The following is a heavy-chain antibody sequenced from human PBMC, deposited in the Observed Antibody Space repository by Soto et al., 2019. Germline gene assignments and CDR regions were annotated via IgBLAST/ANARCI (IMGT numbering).Heavy chain of an antibody. CDR1: GFTFSSYG. J-gene: IGHJ4*02. Sequence: EVQLLESGGGLVQPGGSLRLSCAASGFTFSSYGMTWVRQAPGKGLEWVSFSSATGAGTYYADSVKGRFTISRDNSKNTLYLQLTSLRADDTAVYYCAKARRAGGNYGFYSDVWGPGALVIVSS. CDR3: AKARRAGGNYGFYSDV. V-gene: IGHV3-23*01. CDR2: SSATGAGT. D-gene: IGHD1-7*01.